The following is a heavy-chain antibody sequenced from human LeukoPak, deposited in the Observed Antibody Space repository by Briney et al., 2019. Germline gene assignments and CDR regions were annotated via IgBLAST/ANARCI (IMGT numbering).Heavy chain of an antibody. CDR1: GYTFTSCD. Sequence: GASVKVSCKASGYTFTSCDINWVRQATGQGLEWVGWMNRNSGNTGYAKKFQGRVTMTRNTAISTAYMELSSLRSEDTAVYYGARVICYYVRSGSPYGNAFDIWGQGTMVTVSS. D-gene: IGHD3-22*01. J-gene: IGHJ3*02. CDR3: ARVICYYVRSGSPYGNAFDI. CDR2: MNRNSGNT. V-gene: IGHV1-8*01.